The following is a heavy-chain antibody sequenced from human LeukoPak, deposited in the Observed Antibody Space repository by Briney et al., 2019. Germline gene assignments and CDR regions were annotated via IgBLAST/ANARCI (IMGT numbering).Heavy chain of an antibody. Sequence: GGSLRLSCAASGFTFSTYSMNWVRQAPGKGLEWVSYIDSSSSTIYYADSVKGRFTISRDNAKNSLYLQMNSLRAEDTAVYYCATPFDYWGQGTLVTVSS. CDR2: IDSSSSTI. CDR3: ATPFDY. CDR1: GFTFSTYS. J-gene: IGHJ4*02. V-gene: IGHV3-48*01.